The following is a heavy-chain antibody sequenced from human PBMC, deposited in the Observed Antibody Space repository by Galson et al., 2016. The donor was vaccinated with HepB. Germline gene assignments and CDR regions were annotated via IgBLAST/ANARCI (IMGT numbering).Heavy chain of an antibody. CDR3: ATSGSSWYGDAY. Sequence: SVKVSCKASGGTFSKNVLSWVRQAPGQGLEWMGGVIPVLGTSYYAQKFQDRITITADTSTGTSYMEVSSLKSDDTAVYFCATSGSSWYGDAYWGQGTLVTVSS. V-gene: IGHV1-69*10. J-gene: IGHJ4*02. CDR1: GGTFSKNV. D-gene: IGHD6-13*01. CDR2: VIPVLGTS.